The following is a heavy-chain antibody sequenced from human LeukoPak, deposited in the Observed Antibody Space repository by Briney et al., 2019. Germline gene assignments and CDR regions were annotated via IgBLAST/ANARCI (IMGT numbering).Heavy chain of an antibody. D-gene: IGHD2-15*01. CDR1: GGSISSGDYY. CDR2: IYYSGST. V-gene: IGHV4-30-4*01. CDR3: ARTYCSGGSCYKGVFGY. J-gene: IGHJ4*02. Sequence: SQTLSLTCTVPGGSISSGDYYWSWIRQPPGKGLEWIGYIYYSGSTYYNPSLKSRVTISVDTSKNQFSLKLSSVTAADTAVYYCARTYCSGGSCYKGVFGYWGQGTLVTVSS.